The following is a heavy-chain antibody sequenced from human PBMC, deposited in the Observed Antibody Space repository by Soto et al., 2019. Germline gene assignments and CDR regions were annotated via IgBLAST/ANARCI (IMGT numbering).Heavy chain of an antibody. D-gene: IGHD2-2*01. CDR1: GFTFSSYA. Sequence: GGSLRLSCAASGFTFSSYAMSWVRQAPGKGLEWVSAISGSGGSTYYADSVKGRFTISRDNSKNTLYLQMNSLRAEDTAVYYCAKDVEGYCSSTSCYYAFDIWGQGTMVTVSS. V-gene: IGHV3-23*01. J-gene: IGHJ3*02. CDR3: AKDVEGYCSSTSCYYAFDI. CDR2: ISGSGGST.